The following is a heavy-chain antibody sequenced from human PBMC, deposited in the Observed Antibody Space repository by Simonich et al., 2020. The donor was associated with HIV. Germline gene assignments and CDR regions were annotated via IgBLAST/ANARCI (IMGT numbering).Heavy chain of an antibody. D-gene: IGHD5-18*01. CDR2: ISHSGST. CDR3: AREGADTTMVN. V-gene: IGHV4-38-2*02. J-gene: IGHJ4*02. Sequence: QVQLQESGPGLVKPSETLSLTCAVSGYSISSGYSGGSIRPPPGKGLEWIGSISHSGSTYSNPSLKSRGTISVDTSKNQFSLRLRSVTAADTAVYYCAREGADTTMVNWGQGTLVTVSS. CDR1: GYSISSGYS.